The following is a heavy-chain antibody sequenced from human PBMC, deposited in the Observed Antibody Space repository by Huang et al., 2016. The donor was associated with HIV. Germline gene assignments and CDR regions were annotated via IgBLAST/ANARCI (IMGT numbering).Heavy chain of an antibody. Sequence: QIPLAQSGAEVKKPGASVKVSCKAFGYTFTNYDINWVRQASGQGVDWMGWMNPKSGNVGYTKKFQVRVAILSNSSINTSYLEVTSLTSEDTAVYYCARGFGINYNHEAFDVWGQGTMVTVSS. V-gene: IGHV1-8*01. D-gene: IGHD3-10*01. CDR3: ARGFGINYNHEAFDV. CDR2: MNPKSGNV. J-gene: IGHJ3*01. CDR1: GYTFTNYD.